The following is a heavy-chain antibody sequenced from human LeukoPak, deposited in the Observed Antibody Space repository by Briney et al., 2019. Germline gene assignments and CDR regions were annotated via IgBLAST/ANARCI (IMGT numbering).Heavy chain of an antibody. CDR1: GGSISDYY. V-gene: IGHV4-59*08. Sequence: SETLSLTCTVSGGSISDYYWSWIRQPPGKGLEWIGYIYYSGSVNYNPSLESRVTISVDTSKNQFSLNLRSVTAADTAVYYCARLGAAVFNWFDPWGQGTPVTVSS. CDR3: ARLGAAVFNWFDP. D-gene: IGHD6-13*01. CDR2: IYYSGSV. J-gene: IGHJ5*02.